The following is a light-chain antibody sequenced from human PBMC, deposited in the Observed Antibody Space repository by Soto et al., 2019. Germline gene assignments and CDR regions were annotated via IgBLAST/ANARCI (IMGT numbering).Light chain of an antibody. J-gene: IGKJ1*01. Sequence: DIVMTQSPDSLAVSLGERATINCKSSQSVLYSSNNKNYLAWYQQKPGQPPKLLIYWASTQESVVPDRFSGSGSGTDLYLCISSMKAAGGAVYYCQKYSSTPRTFGQETKVEIK. CDR3: QKYSSTPRT. V-gene: IGKV4-1*01. CDR2: WAS. CDR1: QSVLYSSNNKNY.